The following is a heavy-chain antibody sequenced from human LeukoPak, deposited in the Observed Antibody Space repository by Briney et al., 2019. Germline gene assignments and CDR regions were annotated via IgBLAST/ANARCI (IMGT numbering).Heavy chain of an antibody. J-gene: IGHJ5*02. V-gene: IGHV4-59*08. Sequence: SEALSLTCTVSGGSISGYYWSWIRQPPGKRLEWIGYIYDTGATNYNPSLKSRFTISIDTSKNQFSLNLSSVTAADTAVYYCARLPLIATTRGGFDPWGQGTLVTVSS. D-gene: IGHD6-13*01. CDR2: IYDTGAT. CDR3: ARLPLIATTRGGFDP. CDR1: GGSISGYY.